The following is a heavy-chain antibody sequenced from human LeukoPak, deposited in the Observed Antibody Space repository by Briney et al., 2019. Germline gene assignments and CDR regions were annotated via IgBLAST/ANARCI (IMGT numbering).Heavy chain of an antibody. J-gene: IGHJ4*02. CDR3: ARGSGYSTLFDY. CDR1: GDSISTYY. CDR2: VYYSGTT. Sequence: AWETLSLTCTVSGDSISTYYWSWIRQPPGKELEWIGYVYYSGTTYYNPSLKSRVTISVDTSKNQFSLKLDSVTAADTAYYYCARGSGYSTLFDYWGQGTLVTVS. V-gene: IGHV4-59*01. D-gene: IGHD3-3*01.